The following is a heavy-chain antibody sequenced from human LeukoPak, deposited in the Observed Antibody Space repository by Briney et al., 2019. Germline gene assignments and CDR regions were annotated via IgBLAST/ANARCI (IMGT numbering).Heavy chain of an antibody. D-gene: IGHD6-19*01. J-gene: IGHJ4*02. CDR2: FDPEDGET. Sequence: VSVKVSCKVSGYTLTELSMHWVRQAPGKGLEWMGGFDPEDGETIYAQKFQGRVTMTEDTSTDTAYMELSSLRSEDTAVYYCATGGFGSPTVAGTYWGQGTLVTVSS. CDR1: GYTLTELS. CDR3: ATGGFGSPTVAGTY. V-gene: IGHV1-24*01.